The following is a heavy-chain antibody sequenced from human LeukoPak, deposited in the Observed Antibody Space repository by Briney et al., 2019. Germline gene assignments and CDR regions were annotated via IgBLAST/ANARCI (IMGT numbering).Heavy chain of an antibody. CDR2: ISGNGGTT. CDR1: GFTFSSYA. CDR3: AKESPQFDY. Sequence: GGSLRLSCAASGFTFSSYAMSWVRQAPGKGLEWVSTISGNGGTTYHADPVKGRFTISRDNSKNTLYLQMNSLRVEDTAVYYCAKESPQFDYWGQGTLVTVSS. J-gene: IGHJ4*02. V-gene: IGHV3-23*01.